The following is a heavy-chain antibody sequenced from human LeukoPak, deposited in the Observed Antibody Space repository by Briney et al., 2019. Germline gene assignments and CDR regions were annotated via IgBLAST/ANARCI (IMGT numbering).Heavy chain of an antibody. Sequence: PGGSLRLSCVASGFTFSSYSMNWVRQAPGKGLEWVSSISCSTSYIYYADSMKGRFTISRDNAKNSLYLQMNSLRAEDTAVCYCARDTILDYWGQGTLVTVSS. V-gene: IGHV3-21*01. J-gene: IGHJ4*02. CDR2: ISCSTSYI. CDR1: GFTFSSYS. D-gene: IGHD2-21*01. CDR3: ARDTILDY.